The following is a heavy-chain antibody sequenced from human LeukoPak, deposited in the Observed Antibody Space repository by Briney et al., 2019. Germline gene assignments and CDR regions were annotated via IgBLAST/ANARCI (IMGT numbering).Heavy chain of an antibody. D-gene: IGHD3-3*01. CDR1: GSSISSYY. V-gene: IGHV4-59*01. CDR3: ARDRMYDFWSGYSHDAFDI. CDR2: IYYSGST. Sequence: SETLSPTCTVSGSSISSYYWSWIRQPPGKGLEWIGYIYYSGSTNYNPSLKSRVTISVDTSKNQFSLKLSSVTAADTAVYYCARDRMYDFWSGYSHDAFDIWGQGTMVTVSS. J-gene: IGHJ3*02.